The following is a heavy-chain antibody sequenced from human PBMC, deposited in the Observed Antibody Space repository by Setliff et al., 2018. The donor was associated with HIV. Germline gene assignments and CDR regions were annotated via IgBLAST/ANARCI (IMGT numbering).Heavy chain of an antibody. CDR3: ARVGDYGSGGWFDP. CDR1: GGSISSSSYY. Sequence: PSETLSLTCTVSGGSISSSSYYWGWIRQPPGKGLEWIGSIYYSGSTYYNPSLKSRVTISVDTSKNQFSLKLSSVTAADTAVYYCARVGDYGSGGWFDPWGQGTLVTVPQ. CDR2: IYYSGST. V-gene: IGHV4-39*07. J-gene: IGHJ5*02. D-gene: IGHD3-10*01.